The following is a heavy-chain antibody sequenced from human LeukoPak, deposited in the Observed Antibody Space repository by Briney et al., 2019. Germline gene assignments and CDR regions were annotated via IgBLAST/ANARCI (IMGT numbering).Heavy chain of an antibody. CDR3: ARDFPITAGEYCGGDCYSYYYGMDV. V-gene: IGHV1-18*01. D-gene: IGHD2-21*02. CDR2: ISAYNGNT. CDR1: GYTFTSYG. J-gene: IGHJ6*02. Sequence: ASVKVSCKASGYTFTSYGISWVRQAPGQGLEWMGWISAYNGNTNSAQKLQGRVTMTTDTSTSTAYMELRSLRSDDTAVYYCARDFPITAGEYCGGDCYSYYYGMDVWGQGTTVTVSS.